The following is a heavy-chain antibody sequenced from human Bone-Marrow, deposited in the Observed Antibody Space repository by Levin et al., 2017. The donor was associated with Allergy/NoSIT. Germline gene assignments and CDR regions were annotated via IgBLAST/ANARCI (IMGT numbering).Heavy chain of an antibody. CDR3: ARGQSDSSGWLGGFDY. J-gene: IGHJ4*02. CDR1: GFTFSSYE. D-gene: IGHD6-19*01. V-gene: IGHV3-48*03. CDR2: ISSSGSTI. Sequence: SCAASGFTFSSYEMNWVRQAPGKGLEWVSYISSSGSTIYYADSVKGRFTISRDNAKNSLYLQMNSLRAEDTAVYYCARGQSDSSGWLGGFDYWGQGTLVTVSS.